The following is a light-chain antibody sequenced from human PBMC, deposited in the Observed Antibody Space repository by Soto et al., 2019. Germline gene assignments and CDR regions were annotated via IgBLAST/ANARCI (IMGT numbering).Light chain of an antibody. CDR2: DAS. CDR1: QSVSSSY. V-gene: IGKV3-20*01. CDR3: QQYGSSPIT. Sequence: EIVLTQSPGTLSFSPGERSTLACRSSQSVSSSYLAWYQQKPGQAPRLLISDASGRATGIPDRFSGSGSETDFSLTINRLEPEDFAVYFCQQYGSSPITFGQGTRLEIK. J-gene: IGKJ5*01.